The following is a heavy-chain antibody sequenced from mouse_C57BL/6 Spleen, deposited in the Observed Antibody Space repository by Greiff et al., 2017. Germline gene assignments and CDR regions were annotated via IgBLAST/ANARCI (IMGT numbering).Heavy chain of an antibody. V-gene: IGHV14-4*01. Sequence: VQLQQSGAELVRPGASVKLSCTASGFNIKDDYMHWVKQRPEQGLEWIGWIDPENGDTEYASKFPGQATITADTSSNTAYLQLSSLTSEDTAVYYCTTSDCGFAYWGQGTLVTVSA. CDR2: IDPENGDT. CDR3: TTSDCGFAY. CDR1: GFNIKDDY. D-gene: IGHD2-4*01. J-gene: IGHJ3*01.